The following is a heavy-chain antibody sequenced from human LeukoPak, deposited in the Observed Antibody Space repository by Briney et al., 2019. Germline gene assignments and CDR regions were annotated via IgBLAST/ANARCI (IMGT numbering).Heavy chain of an antibody. CDR2: ISAYNGNT. Sequence: ASVKVSCKASGYTFTSYGISWVRQAPGQGLEWMGWISAYNGNTNYAQKLQGRVTMTTDTSTSTAYMELRSLRSDDTAVYYCARPTYYYDSSGYYSTPGFDYWGQGTLVIVSS. CDR1: GYTFTSYG. V-gene: IGHV1-18*01. J-gene: IGHJ4*02. D-gene: IGHD3-22*01. CDR3: ARPTYYYDSSGYYSTPGFDY.